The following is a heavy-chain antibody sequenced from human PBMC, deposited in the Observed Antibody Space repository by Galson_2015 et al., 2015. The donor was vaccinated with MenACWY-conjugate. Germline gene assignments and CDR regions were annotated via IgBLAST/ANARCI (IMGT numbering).Heavy chain of an antibody. J-gene: IGHJ4*02. Sequence: SLRLSCAASGFTFSSDGTHWVRQAPGKGLEWVAFVRYDGSQKFYADSVKGRFTISRDNSKNMLFLQMNSLRADDTAVYYCSASGRDHVYWGQGTLVTVSS. CDR1: GFTFSSDG. CDR2: VRYDGSQK. D-gene: IGHD3-10*01. V-gene: IGHV3-30*02. CDR3: SASGRDHVY.